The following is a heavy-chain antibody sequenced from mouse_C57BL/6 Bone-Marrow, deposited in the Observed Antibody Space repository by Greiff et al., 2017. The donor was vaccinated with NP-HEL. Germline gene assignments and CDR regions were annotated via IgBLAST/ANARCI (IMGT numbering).Heavy chain of an antibody. D-gene: IGHD1-1*01. CDR1: GFTFSSYG. CDR2: ISSGGSYT. V-gene: IGHV5-6*01. CDR3: ARHLYYYGSTSYAMDY. J-gene: IGHJ4*01. Sequence: EVHLVESGGDLVKPGGSLKLSCAASGFTFSSYGMSWVRQTPDKRLEWVATISSGGSYTYYPDSVKGRFTISRDNAKNTLYLQMSSLKSEDTAMYYCARHLYYYGSTSYAMDYWGQGTSVTVSS.